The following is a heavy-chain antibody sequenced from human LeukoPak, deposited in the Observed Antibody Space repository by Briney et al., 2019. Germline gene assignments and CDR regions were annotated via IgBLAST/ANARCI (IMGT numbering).Heavy chain of an antibody. J-gene: IGHJ6*03. CDR2: IKQGGSET. V-gene: IGHV3-7*01. CDR3: ARRAPGYCITTSCPDTYYYYYYMDV. Sequence: GGSLRLSCAASGFAFSSSCMSWVRQAPGKGLEWVANIKQGGSETYYVDSLKGRFTVSRDNAKNSVYLQMNNLRAEDTAVYYCARRAPGYCITTSCPDTYYYYYYMDVWGKGTTVTVSS. D-gene: IGHD2-2*01. CDR1: GFAFSSSC.